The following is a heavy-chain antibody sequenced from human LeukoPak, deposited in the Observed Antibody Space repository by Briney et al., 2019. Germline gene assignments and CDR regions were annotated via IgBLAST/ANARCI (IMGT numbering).Heavy chain of an antibody. V-gene: IGHV1-24*01. CDR2: FDPEDGGT. J-gene: IGHJ4*02. CDR1: GFTLTELS. Sequence: ASVKVSCKVSGFTLTELSMHWVRQAPGKGLEWMGSFDPEDGGTIYAQKFQGRVTMTEDTSTDTAYMELSSLRSEDTAVYYCATGLLDYWGQGTLVTVSS. CDR3: ATGLLDY.